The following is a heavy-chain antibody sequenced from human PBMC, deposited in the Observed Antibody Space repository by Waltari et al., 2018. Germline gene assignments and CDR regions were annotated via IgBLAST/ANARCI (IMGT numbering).Heavy chain of an antibody. CDR2: TSPDGFNK. D-gene: IGHD1-1*01. J-gene: IGHJ4*02. CDR1: GFSFSDAW. CDR3: ARGGSDRAPLDY. Sequence: VVLAESGGGLVKPGGSLRLSCAASGFSFSDAWMSWVRQIPGKGLEWVGVTSPDGFNKYYADSVQGRFTISRDRSLQMSALRSEDTAVYYCARGGSDRAPLDYWGRGTLVTVSS. V-gene: IGHV3-30*13.